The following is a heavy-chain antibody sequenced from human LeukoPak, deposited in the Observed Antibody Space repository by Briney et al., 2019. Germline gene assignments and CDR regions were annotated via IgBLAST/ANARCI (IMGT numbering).Heavy chain of an antibody. CDR2: IIPILGIA. J-gene: IGHJ6*02. CDR3: ARECGYSYGYSYYYGMDV. Sequence: SVKVSCKASGGTFSSYAISWVRQAPGQGLEWMGRIIPILGIANYAQKFQGRVTITADKSTSTAYMELSSLRSEDTAVYYCARECGYSYGYSYYYGMDVWGQGTTVTVSS. CDR1: GGTFSSYA. D-gene: IGHD5-18*01. V-gene: IGHV1-69*04.